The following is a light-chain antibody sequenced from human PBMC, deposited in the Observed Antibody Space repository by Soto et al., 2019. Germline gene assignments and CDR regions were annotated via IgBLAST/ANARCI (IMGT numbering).Light chain of an antibody. V-gene: IGKV3-15*01. J-gene: IGKJ4*01. Sequence: EIVMTQSPATLSVSPGERATLSCRASQSVSSNLAWYQQKPGQAPRLLIYGASTRATGIPDRFSGSGSGTDFTLTISRLEPEDFAVYYCQQYGNSLTFGGGTKVDIK. CDR2: GAS. CDR1: QSVSSN. CDR3: QQYGNSLT.